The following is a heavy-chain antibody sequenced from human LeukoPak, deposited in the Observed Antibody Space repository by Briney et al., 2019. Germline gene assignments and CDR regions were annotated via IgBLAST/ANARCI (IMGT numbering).Heavy chain of an antibody. CDR2: ISSSSSYI. CDR1: GFTFSSYS. D-gene: IGHD1-7*01. J-gene: IGHJ4*02. Sequence: GGSLRLSCAASGFTFSSYSMNWVRQAPGKGLEWVSSISSSSSYIYYADSVKGRFTISRDNAKNSLYLQMNSLRAEDTAVYFCARGGNYPYYFDYWGQGTLVTVSS. CDR3: ARGGNYPYYFDY. V-gene: IGHV3-21*01.